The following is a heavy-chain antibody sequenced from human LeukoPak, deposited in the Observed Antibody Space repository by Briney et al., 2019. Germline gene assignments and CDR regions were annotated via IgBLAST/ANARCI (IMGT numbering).Heavy chain of an antibody. J-gene: IGHJ4*02. D-gene: IGHD2-21*01. V-gene: IGHV1-8*01. Sequence: GASVKVSCKASGYTFTNYHINWVRQATGQGLEWLGWMDPNSGNTVYAQKFQGRVTMTRDTSISTAYMELSSLRSEDTAVYYCARDHMAGLYYFDYWGQGTLVTVSS. CDR3: ARDHMAGLYYFDY. CDR1: GYTFTNYH. CDR2: MDPNSGNT.